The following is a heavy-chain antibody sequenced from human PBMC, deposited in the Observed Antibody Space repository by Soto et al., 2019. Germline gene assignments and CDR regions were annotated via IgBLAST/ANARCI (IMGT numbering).Heavy chain of an antibody. CDR2: INPNSGGT. V-gene: IGHV1-2*02. CDR1: GYTLTGYY. J-gene: IGHJ4*02. CDR3: AYYDSSGWPFAY. D-gene: IGHD3-22*01. Sequence: ASVKVSCKASGYTLTGYYMHWVRQAPGQGLEWMGWINPNSGGTNYAQKFQGRVTMTRDTSISTAYMELSRLRSDDTAVYYCAYYDSSGWPFAYRGQPTPVAVSS.